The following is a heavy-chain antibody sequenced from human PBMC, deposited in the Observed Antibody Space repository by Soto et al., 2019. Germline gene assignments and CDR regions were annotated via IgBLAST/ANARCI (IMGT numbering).Heavy chain of an antibody. CDR2: TNNDGTST. CDR3: PREAAAPGVTFDY. V-gene: IGHV3-74*03. J-gene: IGHJ4*02. CDR1: GFSFSGFW. D-gene: IGHD6-25*01. Sequence: EVQLVESGGGLVQPGGSLRLSCEASGFSFSGFWMHWVRQVPGQGLVLLSRTNNDGTSTTYADSVRGRFTVSRDNAKDTLYVEMNSLRVEDTAMYFCPREAAAPGVTFDYWGQGTLAIVAS.